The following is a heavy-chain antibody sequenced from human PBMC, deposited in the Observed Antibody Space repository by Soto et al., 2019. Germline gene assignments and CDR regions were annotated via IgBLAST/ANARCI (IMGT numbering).Heavy chain of an antibody. CDR3: ARAYISYRYGMDV. V-gene: IGHV5-10-1*01. J-gene: IGHJ6*04. CDR1: GYSFTSYW. Sequence: LKISAKGCGYSFTSYWISSVRQMPGKGLEWMGRIDPSDSYTNYSPSFQGHVTISADKSISTAYLQWSSLKASDTAIYYCARAYISYRYGMDVWGKGTTVTVSS. CDR2: IDPSDSYT. D-gene: IGHD3-10*01.